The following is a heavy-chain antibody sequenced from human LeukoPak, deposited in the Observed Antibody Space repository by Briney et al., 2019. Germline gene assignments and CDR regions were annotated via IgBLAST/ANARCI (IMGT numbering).Heavy chain of an antibody. CDR1: GGTFSSYA. D-gene: IGHD1-20*01. J-gene: IGHJ4*02. Sequence: GASVKVSCKASGGTFSSYAISWVRQAPGQGLEWMRRIIPILGIANYAQKFQGRVTITADKSTSTAYMELSSLRSEDTAVYYCARVYNWNVAYFDYWGQGTLVTVSS. CDR3: ARVYNWNVAYFDY. CDR2: IIPILGIA. V-gene: IGHV1-69*04.